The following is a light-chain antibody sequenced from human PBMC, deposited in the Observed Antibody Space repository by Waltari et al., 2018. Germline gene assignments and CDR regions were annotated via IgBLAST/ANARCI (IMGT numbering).Light chain of an antibody. CDR1: QSISSY. V-gene: IGKV1-39*01. Sequence: DIQMTQSPSSLSASVGDRVTITCRASQSISSYLNWYQIKTGKAPNLLIYDASRLQSGVPSRFSGSGSGTDFTLTISSLQPDDFAIYHCQQSFSTPWTFGQWTKVEI. J-gene: IGKJ1*01. CDR2: DAS. CDR3: QQSFSTPWT.